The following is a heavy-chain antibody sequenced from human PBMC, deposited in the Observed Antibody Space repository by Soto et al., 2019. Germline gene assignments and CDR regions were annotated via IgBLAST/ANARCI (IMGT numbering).Heavy chain of an antibody. CDR1: GGSISSYY. D-gene: IGHD4-17*01. V-gene: IGHV4-59*08. CDR3: VAGGGDYGFDY. CDR2: IHYSGST. Sequence: QVQLQESGPGLVKPSETLSLTCTVSGGSISSYYWSWIRQPPGKGLEWIGYIHYSGSTNYNPSLKSRVTISVDTSKNQFSLKLSSVTAADTAVYYCVAGGGDYGFDYWGQGTLVTVSS. J-gene: IGHJ4*02.